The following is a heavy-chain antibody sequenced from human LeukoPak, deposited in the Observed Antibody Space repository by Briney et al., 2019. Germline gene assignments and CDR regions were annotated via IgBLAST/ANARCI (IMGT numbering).Heavy chain of an antibody. J-gene: IGHJ4*02. CDR3: ARDSVWYSY. Sequence: SETLSLTCTVSDGSISSYYWSWIRQPPGKGLEWIGYIYYSGSTSYNPSLKSRVTISVDTSKNQFSLKLSSVTAADTAVYYCARDSVWYSYWGQGTLVTVSS. CDR2: IYYSGST. V-gene: IGHV4-59*01. CDR1: DGSISSYY. D-gene: IGHD6-19*01.